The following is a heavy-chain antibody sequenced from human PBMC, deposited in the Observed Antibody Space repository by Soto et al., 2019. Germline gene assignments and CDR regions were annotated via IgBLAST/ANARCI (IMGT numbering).Heavy chain of an antibody. V-gene: IGHV3-21*01. Sequence: EVQLVESGGGLVKPGGSLRLSCAASGFTFSNYSMNWVRQAPGTGLEWVSSNSGSSTYIYYADSVKGRFTISRDNAKNSLYLQMNSLRAEDTAVYYCARAPYYYDSRGYYAYWGQGTLVTVSS. CDR2: NSGSSTYI. J-gene: IGHJ4*02. CDR3: ARAPYYYDSRGYYAY. D-gene: IGHD3-22*01. CDR1: GFTFSNYS.